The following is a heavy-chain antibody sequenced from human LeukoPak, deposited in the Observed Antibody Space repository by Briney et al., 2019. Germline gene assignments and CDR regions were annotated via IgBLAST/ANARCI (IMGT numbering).Heavy chain of an antibody. CDR3: ARVTSIAAAAPPDY. J-gene: IGHJ4*02. D-gene: IGHD6-13*01. CDR2: ISAYNGNT. CDR1: GYTFTGYY. Sequence: ASVKVSYKASGYTFTGYYMHWVRQAPGQGLEWMGWISAYNGNTNYAQKLQGRVTMTTDTSTSTAYMELRSLRSDDTAVYYCARVTSIAAAAPPDYWGQGTLVTVSS. V-gene: IGHV1-18*04.